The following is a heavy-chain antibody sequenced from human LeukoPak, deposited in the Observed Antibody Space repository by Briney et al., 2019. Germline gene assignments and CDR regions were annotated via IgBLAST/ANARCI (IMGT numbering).Heavy chain of an antibody. J-gene: IGHJ3*02. CDR2: INHSGST. CDR3: ARANDPDYYDSSGYLPPWKFVPAGFDI. Sequence: SETLSLTCAVYGGSFSGYYWSWIRQPPGKGLEWIGEINHSGSTNYNPSLKSRVTISVDTSKNQFSLKLSSVTAADTAVYYCARANDPDYYDSSGYLPPWKFVPAGFDIWGQGTMVTVSS. CDR1: GGSFSGYY. D-gene: IGHD3-22*01. V-gene: IGHV4-34*01.